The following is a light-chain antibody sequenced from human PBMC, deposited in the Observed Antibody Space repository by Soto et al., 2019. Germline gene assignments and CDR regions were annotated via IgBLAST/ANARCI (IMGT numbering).Light chain of an antibody. CDR3: QQYGSTPLT. CDR2: GAS. V-gene: IGKV3-20*01. CDR1: QSVSRNY. Sequence: EIGLTQSPGTLSLSPGGRATLSCRASQSVSRNYVAWYQQKPGQAPRLLIYGASSRASGIPDRISGSGSGADFTLSITRLEPEDFALYYCQQYGSTPLTFGGGTKVDIK. J-gene: IGKJ4*01.